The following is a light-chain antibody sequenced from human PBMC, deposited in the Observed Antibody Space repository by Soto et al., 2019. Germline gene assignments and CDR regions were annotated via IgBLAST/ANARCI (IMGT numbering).Light chain of an antibody. CDR2: SNT. CDR1: SSNIGSNT. CDR3: GPWADGLNDVV. V-gene: IGLV1-44*01. Sequence: QSVLTQPPSASGTPGQSVTISCSGNSSNIGSNTVNSYQRLPGTAPKLLIYSNTQRPSGVPDRFSGSKSGTSASLAISGLQSEEEAEYYCGPWADGLNDVVFGGGTKLTVL. J-gene: IGLJ2*01.